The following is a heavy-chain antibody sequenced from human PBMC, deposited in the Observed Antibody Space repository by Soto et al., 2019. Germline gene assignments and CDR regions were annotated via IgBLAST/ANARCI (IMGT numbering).Heavy chain of an antibody. J-gene: IGHJ2*01. CDR1: GFTFNSFA. CDR2: ISGSGGST. V-gene: IGHV3-23*01. D-gene: IGHD1-1*01. Sequence: EVQLLESGGGLVQPGGSLRLSCAASGFTFNSFAMSWVRQAPGKGLEWVSGISGSGGSTYYADSVKGRFTISRDNSKNTLSLQMNSLRAEDTAVYYCAKVYTTSWYFDLWGRGTLVTVSS. CDR3: AKVYTTSWYFDL.